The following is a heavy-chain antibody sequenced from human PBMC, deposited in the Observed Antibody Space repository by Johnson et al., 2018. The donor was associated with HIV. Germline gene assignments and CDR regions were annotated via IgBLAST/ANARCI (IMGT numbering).Heavy chain of an antibody. D-gene: IGHD6-6*01. J-gene: IGHJ3*02. CDR3: ARDRRSSFDI. CDR2: ISWDGGST. CDR1: GFTFVVYT. V-gene: IGHV3-43*01. Sequence: VPLVESVRVVVQPGRSLRLSCAASGFTFVVYTMHWVRQAPGKGLECVSLISWDGGSTYYADSVKGRFTISRDNSKNSLYLQMNSLRAEDTAVYYCARDRRSSFDIWGQGTMVAVSS.